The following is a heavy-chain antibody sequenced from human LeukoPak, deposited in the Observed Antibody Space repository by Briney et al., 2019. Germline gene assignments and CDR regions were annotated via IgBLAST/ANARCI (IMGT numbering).Heavy chain of an antibody. CDR1: GGSMTNYH. CDR2: IYNIETT. J-gene: IGHJ5*02. D-gene: IGHD5-18*01. V-gene: IGHV4-59*01. Sequence: SETLSLTCTVSGGSMTNYHWTWIRQSPGQAPEYIGYIYNIETTNYNPSIKSRVTVSVDMSKKKFSLRLKSVTTADTDVYYCARGSDGYRFDPWGQGILVTVSS. CDR3: ARGSDGYRFDP.